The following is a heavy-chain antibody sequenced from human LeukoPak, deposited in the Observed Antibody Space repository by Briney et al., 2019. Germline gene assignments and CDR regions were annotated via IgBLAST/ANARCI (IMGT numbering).Heavy chain of an antibody. CDR1: GFTFYDYG. CDR3: AKLWFGDLTYFDY. V-gene: IGHV3-30*02. J-gene: IGHJ4*02. Sequence: PGGSLRLSCAASGFTFYDYGMNWVRQAPGKGLEWVAFIRYDGSNKYYADSVKGRFTISRDNSKNTLYLQMNSLRAEDTAVYYCAKLWFGDLTYFDYWGQGTLVTVSS. D-gene: IGHD3-10*01. CDR2: IRYDGSNK.